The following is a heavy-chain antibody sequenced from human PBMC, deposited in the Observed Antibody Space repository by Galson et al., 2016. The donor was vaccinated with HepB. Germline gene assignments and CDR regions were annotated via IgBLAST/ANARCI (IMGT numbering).Heavy chain of an antibody. V-gene: IGHV3-64D*09. CDR3: VKGVKNWNYYDY. Sequence: SLRLSCAASGFTFSTYAMHWVRQAPGKGLEFVSALFSIVGSAYYGDSVKGRFTVSTDDSRNTLYLQMTSLGAEDPAVYFCVKGVKNWNYYDYWGQGTRVTVSS. CDR2: LFSIVGSA. CDR1: GFTFSTYA. J-gene: IGHJ4*02. D-gene: IGHD3-3*01.